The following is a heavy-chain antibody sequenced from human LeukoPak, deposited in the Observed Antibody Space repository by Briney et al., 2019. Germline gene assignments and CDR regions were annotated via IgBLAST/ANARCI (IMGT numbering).Heavy chain of an antibody. D-gene: IGHD2-2*01. CDR2: IYPGDSDT. CDR1: GYSFTSYW. CDR3: ARGSPDCSSTSCYHDY. Sequence: GESLKISCKGSGYSFTSYWIGWVRQMPGKGLEWMGIIYPGDSDTRYSPSFQGQVTISADKSISTAYLQWSSLKASDTAMYYCARGSPDCSSTSCYHDYWGQGTLVTVSS. V-gene: IGHV5-51*01. J-gene: IGHJ4*02.